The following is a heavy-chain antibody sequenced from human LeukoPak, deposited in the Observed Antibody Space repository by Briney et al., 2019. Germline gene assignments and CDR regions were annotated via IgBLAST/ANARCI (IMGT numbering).Heavy chain of an antibody. V-gene: IGHV3-30*18. CDR2: ISYDGSNE. J-gene: IGHJ6*02. D-gene: IGHD2-15*01. CDR1: GFTFSSYG. Sequence: GGSLRLSCAASGFTFSSYGMHWVRQAPGKGLEWVAVISYDGSNEYYADSVKGRFTISRDNSKNTLYLQMNSLGAEDTAVYYCAKDRLDSSSPLDIPLYGMDVWGQGTTVTVSS. CDR3: AKDRLDSSSPLDIPLYGMDV.